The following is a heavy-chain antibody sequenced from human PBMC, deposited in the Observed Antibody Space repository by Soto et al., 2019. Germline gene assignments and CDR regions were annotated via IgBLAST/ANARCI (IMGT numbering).Heavy chain of an antibody. D-gene: IGHD2-8*01. CDR3: ARDLTLILTDYYYGMDV. CDR2: ISSSSSYI. Sequence: GGSLRLSCAASGFTFSSYNMNWVRQAPGKGLEWVSSISSSSSYIYYADSVKGRFTISRDNAKNSLYLQMNSLRAEDTAVYFCARDLTLILTDYYYGMDVWGQGTTVTVSS. CDR1: GFTFSSYN. V-gene: IGHV3-21*01. J-gene: IGHJ6*02.